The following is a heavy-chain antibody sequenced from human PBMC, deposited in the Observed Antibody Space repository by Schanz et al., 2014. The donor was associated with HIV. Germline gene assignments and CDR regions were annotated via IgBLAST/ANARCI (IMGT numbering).Heavy chain of an antibody. V-gene: IGHV3-21*01. CDR2: ISSSSSNYI. Sequence: VQLVESGGGLVKPGGSLRLSCAASGFTLSRYSMNWVRQAPGKGLEWVSSISSSSSNYIYYADSVKGRFTISRDNAKNSLFLQMNSLRADDTAVYYCARGSGFLDYYYYGMDVWGQGTTVTVSS. CDR1: GFTLSRYS. CDR3: ARGSGFLDYYYYGMDV. D-gene: IGHD5-12*01. J-gene: IGHJ6*02.